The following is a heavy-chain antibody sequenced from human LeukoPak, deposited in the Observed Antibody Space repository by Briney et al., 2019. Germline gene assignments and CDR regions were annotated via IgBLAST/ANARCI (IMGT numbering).Heavy chain of an antibody. CDR1: GGSLGNYY. V-gene: IGHV4-59*01. Sequence: SETLSLTCTVSGGSLGNYYWSGIRQPPGQGLEWVGYVYYTGYTTYNPSLKSRVTISVDMSQNKFSLILTSVTAADTAVYYCARHRGDLITSNNYFDPWGQGTLVTVSS. D-gene: IGHD3-10*01. CDR2: VYYTGYT. CDR3: ARHRGDLITSNNYFDP. J-gene: IGHJ5*01.